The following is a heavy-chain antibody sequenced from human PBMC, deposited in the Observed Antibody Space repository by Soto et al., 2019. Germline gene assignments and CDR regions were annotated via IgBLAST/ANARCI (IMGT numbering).Heavy chain of an antibody. D-gene: IGHD5-18*01. CDR3: AKDTLPNTADTFYY. Sequence: EVQLFESGGGLVQPGGSLRLSCAASGFTFSSYAISWVRQAPGKGLVWVSAISGSGGSTYYADSVKGRFTISRDNSKNTLYLQMNSLRAEDTAVYYGAKDTLPNTADTFYYWGQGTLVTVSS. J-gene: IGHJ4*02. CDR1: GFTFSSYA. V-gene: IGHV3-23*01. CDR2: ISGSGGST.